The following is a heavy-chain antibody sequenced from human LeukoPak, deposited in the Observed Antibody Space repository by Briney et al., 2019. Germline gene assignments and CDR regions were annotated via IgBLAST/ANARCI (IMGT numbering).Heavy chain of an antibody. J-gene: IGHJ3*02. CDR2: INPSGGST. Sequence: GASVKVSCKASGYTFTSYYMHWVRQAPGQGLEWMGIINPSGGSTSYAQKFQGRVTMTRDTSTSTVYMELSSLRSEDTAVYYCARESYYDFWSGYLALNAFDIWGQGTMVTVSS. CDR3: ARESYYDFWSGYLALNAFDI. V-gene: IGHV1-46*01. D-gene: IGHD3-3*01. CDR1: GYTFTSYY.